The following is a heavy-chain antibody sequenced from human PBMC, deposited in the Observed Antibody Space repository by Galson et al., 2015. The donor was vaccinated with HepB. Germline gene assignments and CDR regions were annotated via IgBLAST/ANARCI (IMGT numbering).Heavy chain of an antibody. CDR2: ISNNGGST. CDR3: VKDNSSWYYSDY. CDR1: GFTFGSFA. J-gene: IGHJ4*02. D-gene: IGHD2-2*01. V-gene: IGHV3-64D*09. Sequence: SLRLSCAASGFTFGSFAMHWVRQAPGKGLEHVSAISNNGGSTYFLESVKGRFTLSRDNSKKMLYLQMSSLKAEDTAIYYCVKDNSSWYYSDYCGQGTLVTVSS.